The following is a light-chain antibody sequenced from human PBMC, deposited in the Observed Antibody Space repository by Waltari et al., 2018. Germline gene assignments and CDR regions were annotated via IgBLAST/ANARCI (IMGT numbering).Light chain of an antibody. CDR1: QSLSRSR. V-gene: IGKV3-20*01. CDR3: QQYGSSVMYT. Sequence: EFVLTQSPGTLSLSPGERATLSCRASQSLSRSRLAWYQQKPGQAPRLLIYAASSRATGIPDRFSGGGSGTDFSLTISRVEPEDFAVYYCQQYGSSVMYTFGQGTKLEIQ. J-gene: IGKJ2*01. CDR2: AAS.